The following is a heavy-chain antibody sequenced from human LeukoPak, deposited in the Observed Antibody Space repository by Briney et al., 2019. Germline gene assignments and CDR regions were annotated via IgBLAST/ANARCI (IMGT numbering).Heavy chain of an antibody. D-gene: IGHD3-22*01. CDR1: GFTFSSYA. CDR2: ISGSGGST. J-gene: IGHJ4*02. CDR3: ARSKNRNYYDSSGYYGY. V-gene: IGHV3-23*01. Sequence: SCKASGFTFSSYAMGWVRQAPGKGLEWVSAISGSGGSTYYADSVKGRFTISRDNSKNTLYLQMNSLRAEDTAVYYCARSKNRNYYDSSGYYGYWGQGTLVTVSS.